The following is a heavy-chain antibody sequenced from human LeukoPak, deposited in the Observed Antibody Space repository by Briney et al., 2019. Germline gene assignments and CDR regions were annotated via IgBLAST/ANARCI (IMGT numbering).Heavy chain of an antibody. Sequence: GGSLSLSCSASGCSFSNYPMHWVRQAPGKGLAYVSAISTNGGSTYYADSVKGRFTISRDNSKNTVYLQMSSLRTEDTAVYYCVKASDYSNYGGYYFDSWGQGTLVTVSS. CDR1: GCSFSNYP. CDR3: VKASDYSNYGGYYFDS. V-gene: IGHV3-64D*09. J-gene: IGHJ4*02. CDR2: ISTNGGST. D-gene: IGHD4-11*01.